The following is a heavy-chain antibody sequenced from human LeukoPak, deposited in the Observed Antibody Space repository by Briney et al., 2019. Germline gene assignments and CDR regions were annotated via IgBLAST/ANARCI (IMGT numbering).Heavy chain of an antibody. CDR1: GFTFSSYS. J-gene: IGHJ3*02. CDR2: ISSSSSYI. CDR3: ARSYYDSIGYYVKDDAFDI. V-gene: IGHV3-21*01. D-gene: IGHD3-22*01. Sequence: GGSLRLSCAASGFTFSSYSMNWVRQAPGKGLEWVSSISSSSSYIYYADSVKGRFTISRDNAKNSLYLQMNSLRAEDTAVYYCARSYYDSIGYYVKDDAFDIWGPGTMVTVSS.